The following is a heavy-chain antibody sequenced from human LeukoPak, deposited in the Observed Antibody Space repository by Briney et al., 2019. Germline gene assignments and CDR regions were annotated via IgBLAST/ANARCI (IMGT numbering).Heavy chain of an antibody. CDR3: TGQYDFWSGAAGY. D-gene: IGHD3-3*01. V-gene: IGHV3-73*01. J-gene: IGHJ4*02. CDR1: GFTLSGSA. CDR2: IRSKANSYAT. Sequence: GGSLRLSCAASGFTLSGSAMHWVRQASGKGLEWVGRIRSKANSYATAYAASVKGRFTISRDDSKNTAYLQMNSLKTEDTAVYYCTGQYDFWSGAAGYWGQGTLVTVSS.